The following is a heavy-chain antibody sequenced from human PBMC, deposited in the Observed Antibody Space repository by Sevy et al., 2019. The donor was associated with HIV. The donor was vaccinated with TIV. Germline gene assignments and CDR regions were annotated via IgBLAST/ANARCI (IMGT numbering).Heavy chain of an antibody. CDR2: IKSRPDGGTT. Sequence: GVSLRLSCAASGFTFSSYAMSWVRQAPGKGLEWVGRIKSRPDGGTTDYAAPVKGRFTISRDDSKNTLYLQMNSLKTEDTGVYYCSTDPIIVLLVTDGMDVWGQGTTVTVSS. D-gene: IGHD2-8*01. J-gene: IGHJ6*02. CDR3: STDPIIVLLVTDGMDV. V-gene: IGHV3-15*01. CDR1: GFTFSSYA.